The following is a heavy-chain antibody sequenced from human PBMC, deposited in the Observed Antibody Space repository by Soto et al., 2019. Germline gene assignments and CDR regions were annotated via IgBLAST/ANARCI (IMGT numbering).Heavy chain of an antibody. CDR2: ISTYNGDT. V-gene: IGHV1-18*04. D-gene: IGHD5-12*01. J-gene: IGHJ6*02. Sequence: ASVKVSCKASGYTFTRSRIGWVRQAPGQGLEWMGWISTYNGDTNYAQTFQGRVTMTTDTSTSTVHMEVRSLRSDDTAVYYCAREGVAPYYYYGMDVWGQGTPVTVSS. CDR3: AREGVAPYYYYGMDV. CDR1: GYTFTRSR.